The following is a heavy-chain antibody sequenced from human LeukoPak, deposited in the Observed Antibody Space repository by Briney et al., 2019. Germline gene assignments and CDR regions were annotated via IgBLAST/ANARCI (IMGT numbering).Heavy chain of an antibody. CDR3: AKDDLPGWFGELLAPSY. J-gene: IGHJ4*02. CDR1: GFTFSSYG. V-gene: IGHV3-30*18. Sequence: GRSLRLSCAASGFTFSSYGMHWVRQAPGKGLEWVAVISYDGSNKYYADSVKGRFTISRDNSKNTLYLQMNSLRAEDTAVYYCAKDDLPGWFGELLAPSYWGQGTLVTVSS. CDR2: ISYDGSNK. D-gene: IGHD3-10*01.